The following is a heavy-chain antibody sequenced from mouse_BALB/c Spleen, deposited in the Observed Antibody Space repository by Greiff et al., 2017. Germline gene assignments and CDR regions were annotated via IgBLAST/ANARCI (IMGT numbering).Heavy chain of an antibody. Sequence: QVQLQQPGAELVKPGASVKMSCKASGYTFTSYWMHWVKQRPGQGLEWIGVIDPSDSYTSYNQKFKGKATLTVDTSSSTAYMQLSSLTSEDSAVYYCTRRGNYEGFDYWGQGTTLTVSS. J-gene: IGHJ2*01. CDR3: TRRGNYEGFDY. V-gene: IGHV1S127*01. D-gene: IGHD2-1*01. CDR2: IDPSDSYT. CDR1: GYTFTSYW.